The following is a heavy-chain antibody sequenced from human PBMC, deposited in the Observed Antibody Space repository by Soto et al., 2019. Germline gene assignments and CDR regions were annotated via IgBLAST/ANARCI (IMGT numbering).Heavy chain of an antibody. CDR3: ARCSSAGMDV. J-gene: IGHJ6*02. CDR2: IYYSGST. Sequence: QVQLQESGPGLVKPSETLSLTCTVSGGSISSYYWSWIRKPPGKGLEWIGYIYYSGSTNYIPSLKSRVTISVITAKNQFSLKLSSVTAAYTGVYYGARCSSAGMDVGGQGTTVTVSS. D-gene: IGHD3-10*02. V-gene: IGHV4-59*01. CDR1: GGSISSYY.